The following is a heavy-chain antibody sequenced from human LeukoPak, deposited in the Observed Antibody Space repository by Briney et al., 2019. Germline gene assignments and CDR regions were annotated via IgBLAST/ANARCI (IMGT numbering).Heavy chain of an antibody. CDR3: ARQLPTAAADTRGYFDY. J-gene: IGHJ4*01. V-gene: IGHV4-39*01. D-gene: IGHD6-25*01. CDR2: IFYGEST. Sequence: SETLSLTCSVSAGSISNGDYYWGWIRPAPGKGLEWIGCIFYGESTHYNPSLKSRATISVDTSKNQFSLKLPSVTAADAAIYYCARQLPTAAADTRGYFDYWGQGTVVTVSS. CDR1: AGSISNGDYY.